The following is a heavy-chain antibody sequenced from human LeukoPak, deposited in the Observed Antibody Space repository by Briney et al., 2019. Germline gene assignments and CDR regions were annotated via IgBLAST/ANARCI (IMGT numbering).Heavy chain of an antibody. D-gene: IGHD2-8*02. Sequence: GGSLRLSCAASGFTFSSYGMHWARQAPGKGLEWVSSIFPSGGEIQYADSVRGRFTISRANSKSSLSLQMNSLRAEDTAIYYCATYRQVLLPFESWGQGTLVTVSS. J-gene: IGHJ4*02. V-gene: IGHV3-NL1*01. CDR3: ATYRQVLLPFES. CDR2: IFPSGGEI. CDR1: GFTFSSYG.